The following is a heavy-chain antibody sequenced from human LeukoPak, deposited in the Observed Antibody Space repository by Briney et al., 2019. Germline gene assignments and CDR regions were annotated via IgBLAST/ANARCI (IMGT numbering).Heavy chain of an antibody. Sequence: GRSLGLSCAASGFTFSSYGMHWVRQAPGKGLEWVAVIWYDGSNKYYADSVKGRFTISGDNSKNTLYLQMNSLRSEDTAVYYCASSGKSITHKFSNSAFDIWGQGTMVTVSS. J-gene: IGHJ3*02. D-gene: IGHD3-10*01. CDR2: IWYDGSNK. V-gene: IGHV3-33*01. CDR1: GFTFSSYG. CDR3: ASSGKSITHKFSNSAFDI.